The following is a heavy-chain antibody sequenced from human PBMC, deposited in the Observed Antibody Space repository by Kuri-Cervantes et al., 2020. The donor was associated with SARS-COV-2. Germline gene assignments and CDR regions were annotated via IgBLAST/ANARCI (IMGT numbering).Heavy chain of an antibody. CDR3: TTDSVLWS. CDR2: ISYDGSNK. D-gene: IGHD2-21*01. V-gene: IGHV3-30-3*01. J-gene: IGHJ5*02. Sequence: GESLKISCVASGFTFSTYAIHWVRQAPGKGLEWVAVISYDGSNKFYADSVEGRFTISRDNAKNSLYLQMNSLRAEDTAVYYCTTDSVLWSWGQGTLVTVSS. CDR1: GFTFSTYA.